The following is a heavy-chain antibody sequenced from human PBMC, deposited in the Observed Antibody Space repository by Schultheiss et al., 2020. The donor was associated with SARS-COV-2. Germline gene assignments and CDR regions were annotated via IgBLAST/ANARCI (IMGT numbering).Heavy chain of an antibody. Sequence: GGSLRLSCAASGFTFSSYSMNWVRQAPGKGLEWVSYISSSGSTIYYADSVKGRFTISRDNAKNSLYLQMNSLRAEDTAVYYCARDSNPQGYIEGDYWGQGTLVTVSS. D-gene: IGHD1-1*01. J-gene: IGHJ4*02. CDR3: ARDSNPQGYIEGDY. CDR1: GFTFSSYS. V-gene: IGHV3-48*04. CDR2: ISSSGSTI.